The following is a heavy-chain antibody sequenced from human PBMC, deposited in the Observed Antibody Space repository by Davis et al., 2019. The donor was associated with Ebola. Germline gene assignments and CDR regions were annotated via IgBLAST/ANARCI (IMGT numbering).Heavy chain of an antibody. Sequence: GESLKISCAAFGFSFGTYGMHWVRQAPGKGLEWVGYMSSGGSHTSSIDSVKGRFTNSRDNSKNTLYLQMNSLRAEDTAVYFCAKEYCPNSGPYCTYFEVWGQGTQVTVSS. CDR3: AKEYCPNSGPYCTYFEV. CDR2: MSSGGSHT. D-gene: IGHD3-10*01. V-gene: IGHV3-30*18. J-gene: IGHJ4*02. CDR1: GFSFGTYG.